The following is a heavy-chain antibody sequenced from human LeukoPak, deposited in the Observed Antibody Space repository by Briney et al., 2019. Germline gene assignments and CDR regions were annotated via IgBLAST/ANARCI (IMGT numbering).Heavy chain of an antibody. CDR2: INHNGEAI. Sequence: GGSLRLSCAASGFPFSSRVTSWVRQAPGKGLEWIAYINHNGEAIYYPEFVKGRFIISRDNAKNTLFLQMNDLRDEDTAVYYCARDYDWALDFWGQGTRVTVSS. J-gene: IGHJ4*02. CDR1: GFPFSSRV. V-gene: IGHV3-48*02. CDR3: ARDYDWALDF. D-gene: IGHD3-9*01.